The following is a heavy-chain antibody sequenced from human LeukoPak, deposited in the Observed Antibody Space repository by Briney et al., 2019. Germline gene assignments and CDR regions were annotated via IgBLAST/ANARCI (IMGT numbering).Heavy chain of an antibody. CDR2: IIPIFGTA. CDR1: GGTFSSYA. J-gene: IGHJ4*02. V-gene: IGHV1-69*05. CDR3: ARGAAAGTDLFDY. D-gene: IGHD6-13*01. Sequence: SVKVSCKASGGTFSSYAISWVRQAPGQGLEWMGGIIPIFGTANYAQKFQGRDTITTDESTSTAYMELSSLRSEDTAVYYCARGAAAGTDLFDYWGQGTLVTVSS.